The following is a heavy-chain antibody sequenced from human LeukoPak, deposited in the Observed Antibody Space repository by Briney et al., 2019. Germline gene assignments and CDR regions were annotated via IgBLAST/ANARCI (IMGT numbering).Heavy chain of an antibody. V-gene: IGHV3-30*18. CDR1: GFKFSSYG. J-gene: IGHJ4*02. D-gene: IGHD1-26*01. Sequence: GGSLRLSCAASGFKFSSYGMHWVRQAPGKGLEWVAVISYDGSTIYYADSVKGRFTISRDNSKDTLYLQMNSLRADDTAVYYCAKGVGSTGSYFDYWGQGTLVTVSS. CDR2: ISYDGSTI. CDR3: AKGVGSTGSYFDY.